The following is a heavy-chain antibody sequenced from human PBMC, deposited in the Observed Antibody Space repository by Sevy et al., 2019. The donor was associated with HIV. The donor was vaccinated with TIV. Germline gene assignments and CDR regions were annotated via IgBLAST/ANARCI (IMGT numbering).Heavy chain of an antibody. V-gene: IGHV3-33*06. Sequence: GGSLRLSCAASGFTFSSYGMHWVRQAPGKGLEWVAVIWYDGSNKYYADSVKGRFTISRDNYRNTLYLQMNSLRAEDTAVYYCAKVRRSSGWLSYYYDYMDVWGKGTTVTVSS. CDR1: GFTFSSYG. D-gene: IGHD6-19*01. CDR3: AKVRRSSGWLSYYYDYMDV. CDR2: IWYDGSNK. J-gene: IGHJ6*03.